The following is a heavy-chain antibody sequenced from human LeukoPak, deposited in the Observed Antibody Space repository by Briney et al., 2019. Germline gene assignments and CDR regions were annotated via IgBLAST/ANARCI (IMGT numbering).Heavy chain of an antibody. CDR1: GYTFTSYY. CDR2: INPSGGST. Sequence: ASAKVSCKASGYTFTSYYMHWVRQAPGQGLEWMGIINPSGGSTSYAQKFQGRVTMTRDMSTSTAYMELRSLRSDDTAVYYCARDPVDSYYYYMDVWGKGTTVTISS. J-gene: IGHJ6*03. CDR3: ARDPVDSYYYYMDV. V-gene: IGHV1-46*01. D-gene: IGHD5-12*01.